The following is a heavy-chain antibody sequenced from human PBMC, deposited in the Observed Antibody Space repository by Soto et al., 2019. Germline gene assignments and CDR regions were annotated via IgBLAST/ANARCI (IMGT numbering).Heavy chain of an antibody. CDR2: IYYSGTT. V-gene: IGHV4-39*01. CDR3: ARQTIIQGAY. CDR1: GGSISSSDYY. Sequence: ASETLSLTCTVSGGSISSSDYYWGWIRQSPGKGLEWIGCIYYSGTTYYNPSLKSRVTISVDTSKNQFSLKLRSVTAADTAVYYCARQTIIQGAYWGQGTLVTVSS. D-gene: IGHD2-21*01. J-gene: IGHJ4*02.